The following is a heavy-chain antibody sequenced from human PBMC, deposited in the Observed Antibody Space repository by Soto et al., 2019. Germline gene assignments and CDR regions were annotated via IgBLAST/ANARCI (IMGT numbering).Heavy chain of an antibody. CDR2: VHYSGAT. Sequence: PSETLSLTCTVSGDSIRSSYWSWVRQPPGKGLGWIGYVHYSGATNSNPSLKSRVTISADTSKNQFSLKVVSVTPSDTAVYFCARDLSGGSSWYEFDSWGPGILVTVSS. J-gene: IGHJ4*02. CDR3: ARDLSGGSSWYEFDS. V-gene: IGHV4-59*01. CDR1: GDSIRSSY. D-gene: IGHD6-13*01.